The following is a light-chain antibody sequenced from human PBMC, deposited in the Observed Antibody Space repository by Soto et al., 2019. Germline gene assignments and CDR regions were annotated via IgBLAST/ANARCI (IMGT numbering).Light chain of an antibody. V-gene: IGKV3-11*01. CDR2: DAS. CDR1: QSVSGDY. CDR3: QQRSNWPLT. Sequence: EIVLTQSPGTLSLSPGEGATLSFSASQSVSGDYLAWYQSKPGQAPRLLIHDASNRATGIPARFSGSGSGTDFTLTISSLEPEDFAVYYCQQRSNWPLTFGQGTRLEIK. J-gene: IGKJ5*01.